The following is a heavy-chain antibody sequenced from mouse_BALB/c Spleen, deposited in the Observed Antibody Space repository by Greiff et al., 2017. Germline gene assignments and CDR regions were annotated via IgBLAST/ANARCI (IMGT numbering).Heavy chain of an antibody. CDR2: IYPSDSYT. V-gene: IGHV1-69*02. CDR1: GYTFTSYW. Sequence: QVQLKQPGAELVRPGASVKLSCTASGYTFTSYWINWVKQRPGQGLEWIGNIYPSDSYTNYNQKFKDKATLTVDKSSSTAYMQLSSPTSEDSAVYDCTRGDYPYYYAMDYWGQGTSVTVSS. D-gene: IGHD2-4*01. J-gene: IGHJ4*01. CDR3: TRGDYPYYYAMDY.